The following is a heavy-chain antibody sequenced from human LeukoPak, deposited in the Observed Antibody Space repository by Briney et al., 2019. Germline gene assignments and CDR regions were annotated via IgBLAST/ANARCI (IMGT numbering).Heavy chain of an antibody. V-gene: IGHV1-69*05. CDR2: IIPFLHTS. J-gene: IGHJ5*02. Sequence: SVKVSCKASGGTFSNYALSWVRQAPGQGLEWMGAIIPFLHTSNYPPKFQDRVTITTDESTSTAYMQLSSLRSDDPAVYYCARAQAGNYDWPLDLWGQGTLVTVSS. CDR1: GGTFSNYA. D-gene: IGHD3-3*01. CDR3: ARAQAGNYDWPLDL.